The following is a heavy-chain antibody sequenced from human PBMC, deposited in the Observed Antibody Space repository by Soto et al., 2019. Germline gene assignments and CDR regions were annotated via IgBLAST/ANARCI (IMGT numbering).Heavy chain of an antibody. J-gene: IGHJ5*02. V-gene: IGHV4-34*01. Sequence: SETLSLTCAVYGGSFSGYYWSWLRQPPGKGLEWIGEINHSGSPNYNPSLKSRVTISVDTSKNQFSLKMTSVTAADTAVYYCATADWSHHYFDPWGQGTLVTVSS. D-gene: IGHD1-1*01. CDR1: GGSFSGYY. CDR2: INHSGSP. CDR3: ATADWSHHYFDP.